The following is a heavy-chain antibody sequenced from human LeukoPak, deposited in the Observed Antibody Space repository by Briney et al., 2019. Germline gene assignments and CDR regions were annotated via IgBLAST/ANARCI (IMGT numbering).Heavy chain of an antibody. CDR2: IWYDGSND. V-gene: IGHV3-33*08. D-gene: IGHD6-19*01. CDR3: ARDPSGSGWSLNN. Sequence: GGSLRLSCAASGFTFSSYAMHWVRQAPGKGLEWVAFIWYDGSNDHYADSVKGRFTISRDNSKNTVCLQMNSLRVEDTAVYYCARDPSGSGWSLNNWGQGTLVTVSS. CDR1: GFTFSSYA. J-gene: IGHJ4*02.